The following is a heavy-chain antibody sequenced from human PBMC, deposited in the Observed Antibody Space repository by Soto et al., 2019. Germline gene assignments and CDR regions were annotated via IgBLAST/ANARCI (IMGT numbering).Heavy chain of an antibody. CDR3: ARGGIVVVPAATKARYYYGMDV. J-gene: IGHJ6*02. Sequence: QVQLVQSGAEVKKPGASVKVSCKASGYTFTSYDINWERQATGQGLEWMGWMNPNSGNTGYAQKFQGRVTMTRNTSISTAYMELSSLRSEDTAVYYCARGGIVVVPAATKARYYYGMDVWGQGTTVTVSS. CDR1: GYTFTSYD. D-gene: IGHD2-2*01. V-gene: IGHV1-8*01. CDR2: MNPNSGNT.